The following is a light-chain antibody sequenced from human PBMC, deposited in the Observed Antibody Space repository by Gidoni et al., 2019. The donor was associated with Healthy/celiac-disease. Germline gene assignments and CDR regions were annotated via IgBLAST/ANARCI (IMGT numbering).Light chain of an antibody. CDR2: TAS. CDR1: QTINSN. V-gene: IGKV1-39*01. J-gene: IGKJ4*01. CDR3: QQSYRTPLP. Sequence: DIQLTQSPSSLSASVGDRVTITCRASQTINSNLNWYQQKPGKAPRLLIYTASNLQTWVPSRFCGSGSGTDFTLTISSLQPEDFATYYCQQSYRTPLPCGGGTKVEV.